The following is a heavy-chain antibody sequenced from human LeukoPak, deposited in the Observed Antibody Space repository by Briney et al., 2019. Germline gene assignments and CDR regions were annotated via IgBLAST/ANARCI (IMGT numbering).Heavy chain of an antibody. CDR2: IYYSGST. CDR3: EAHPPFNWNDVGGDY. CDR1: GGSISSSSYY. Sequence: SETLSLTCTVSGGSISSSSYYWGWIRQPPGKGLEWIGSIYYSGSTYYNPSLKSRATISVDTSKNQFSLKLSSVTAADTAVYYCEAHPPFNWNDVGGDYWGQGTLVTVSS. D-gene: IGHD1-20*01. V-gene: IGHV4-39*01. J-gene: IGHJ4*02.